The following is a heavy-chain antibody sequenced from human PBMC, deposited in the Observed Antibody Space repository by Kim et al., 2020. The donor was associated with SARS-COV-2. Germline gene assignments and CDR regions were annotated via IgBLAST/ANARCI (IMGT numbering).Heavy chain of an antibody. CDR3: AKDPGSATGTFVGLYAHNWFDP. CDR1: GFTFSNYA. CDR2: VPFDGNNR. J-gene: IGHJ5*02. V-gene: IGHV3-30*18. Sequence: GGSLRLSCAASGFTFSNYAMHWVRQAPGKGLEWVAVVPFDGNNRYYAHSVKGRFTISRDNSKNTVYLQMNNLRDEDTAVYHCAKDPGSATGTFVGLYAHNWFDPWGQGTLVTVSS. D-gene: IGHD6-13*01.